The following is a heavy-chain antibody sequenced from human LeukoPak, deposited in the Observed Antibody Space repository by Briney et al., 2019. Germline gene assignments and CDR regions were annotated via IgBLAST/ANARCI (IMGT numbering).Heavy chain of an antibody. Sequence: GGSLRLSCAASGSTFSSYWMSWVRQAPGKGLEWVANIKQDGSEKYYVDSVKGRFTISRDNAKNSLYLQMNSLRAEDTAVYYCARDPYYYDSSGYSGYWGQGTLVTVSS. J-gene: IGHJ4*02. CDR2: IKQDGSEK. CDR3: ARDPYYYDSSGYSGY. CDR1: GSTFSSYW. D-gene: IGHD3-22*01. V-gene: IGHV3-7*01.